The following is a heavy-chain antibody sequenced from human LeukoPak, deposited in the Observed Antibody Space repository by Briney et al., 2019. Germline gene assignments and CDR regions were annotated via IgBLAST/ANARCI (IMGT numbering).Heavy chain of an antibody. V-gene: IGHV4-59*08. J-gene: IGHJ4*02. Sequence: SETLSLTCTVSGGSMSPYHWGWIRQPPGKGLEWTGYIYYSGSTDYNPSLNSRVTISVDTSKNQFSLRLSSVTAADTAIYYCARAVSGRFDYWGQGTLVTVSS. CDR3: ARAVSGRFDY. CDR1: GGSMSPYH. D-gene: IGHD6-19*01. CDR2: IYYSGST.